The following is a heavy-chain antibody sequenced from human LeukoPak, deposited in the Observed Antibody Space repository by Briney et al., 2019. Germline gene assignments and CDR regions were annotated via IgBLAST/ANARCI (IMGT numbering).Heavy chain of an antibody. CDR3: ARGLDSSVPGSDV. J-gene: IGHJ6*02. V-gene: IGHV1-46*01. Sequence: KFQGRVTMTRDTSTSTVYMELSSLRSEDTAVYYCARGLDSSVPGSDVWGQGTTVTVSS. D-gene: IGHD6-25*01.